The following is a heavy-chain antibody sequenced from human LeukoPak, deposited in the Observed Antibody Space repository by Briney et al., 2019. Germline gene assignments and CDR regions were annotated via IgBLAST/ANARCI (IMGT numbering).Heavy chain of an antibody. V-gene: IGHV3-21*01. J-gene: IGHJ4*02. D-gene: IGHD2-8*01. CDR2: ISSSSSYI. CDR1: GFTFSSYS. CDR3: ARDLGYCTNGVCHTRFDY. Sequence: GGSLRLSCAASGFTFSSYSMNWVRQAPGKGLEWVSSISSSSSYIYYADSVKGRFTISRDNAKNSLYLQMNSLRAEDTAVYYCARDLGYCTNGVCHTRFDYWGQGALVTVSS.